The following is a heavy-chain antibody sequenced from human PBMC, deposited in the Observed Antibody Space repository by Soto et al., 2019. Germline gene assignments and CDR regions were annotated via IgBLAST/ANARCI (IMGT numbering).Heavy chain of an antibody. CDR1: GFSLSTTGVG. J-gene: IGHJ5*02. CDR2: IYWDDDM. CDR3: AQRLPHYGLGRERGTWFDP. V-gene: IGHV2-5*02. Sequence: QITLKESGPTLVRPTQTLTLTCTFSGFSLSTTGVGVGWIRQPPGKALEWLALIYWDDDMRYSPSLKSRLTITKDTSKNEVILTMTNLDPVDTARYYCAQRLPHYGLGRERGTWFDPWGQGTLVTVSS. D-gene: IGHD3-10*01.